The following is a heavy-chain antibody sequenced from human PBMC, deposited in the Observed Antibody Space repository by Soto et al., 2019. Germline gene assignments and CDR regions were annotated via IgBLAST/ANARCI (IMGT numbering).Heavy chain of an antibody. J-gene: IGHJ4*02. CDR2: IYHSGST. V-gene: IGHV4-30-2*01. Sequence: TLSLTCAVSGGSISSGGYSWSWIRQPPGKGLEWIGYIYHSGSTYYNPSLKSRVTISVDRSKNQFSLKLSSVTAADTAVYYCARAPRGLRLGELSLSFDYWGQGTLVTVSS. CDR1: GGSISSGGYS. D-gene: IGHD3-16*02. CDR3: ARAPRGLRLGELSLSFDY.